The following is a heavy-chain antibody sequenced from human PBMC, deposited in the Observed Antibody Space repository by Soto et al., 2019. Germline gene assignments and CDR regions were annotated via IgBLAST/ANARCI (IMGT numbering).Heavy chain of an antibody. CDR1: GFTIENSV. J-gene: IGHJ3*01. CDR3: ARAQKWRQLSLNVFDL. Sequence: GGSLRLSCVASGFTIENSVMHWVRQTPGEGLMSVSRITGAGDGTLYADSVQGRFTISRDNAKNTVYLHMTGLRVEETAVYYCARAQKWRQLSLNVFDLWGQGTTVTV. V-gene: IGHV3-74*01. D-gene: IGHD5-18*01. CDR2: ITGAGDGT.